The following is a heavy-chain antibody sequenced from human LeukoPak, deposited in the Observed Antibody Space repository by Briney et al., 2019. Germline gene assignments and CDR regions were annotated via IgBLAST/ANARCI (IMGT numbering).Heavy chain of an antibody. V-gene: IGHV3-7*01. D-gene: IGHD1-26*01. CDR1: GFTFSTYW. Sequence: GGSLRLSCAASGFTFSTYWMSWVRQAPGKGLEYVANINQDGSEKYYVDSVKGRFTVSRDNAKNSLYLQMSSLRAEDTAVYYCARDPRSGSYFDYWGQGTLVTVFS. CDR3: ARDPRSGSYFDY. CDR2: INQDGSEK. J-gene: IGHJ4*02.